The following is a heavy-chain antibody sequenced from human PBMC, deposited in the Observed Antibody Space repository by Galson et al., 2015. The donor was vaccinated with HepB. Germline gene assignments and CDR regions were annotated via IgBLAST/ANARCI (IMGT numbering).Heavy chain of an antibody. D-gene: IGHD6-19*01. J-gene: IGHJ4*02. CDR2: ISWNSGSI. CDR1: GFTFDDYA. V-gene: IGHV3-9*01. CDR3: ARGGYSSGFRGNDY. Sequence: SLRLSCAASGFTFDDYAMHWVRQAPGKGLEWVSGISWNSGSIGYADSVKGRFTISRDNAKNSLYLQINSLRAEDTAVYYCARGGYSSGFRGNDYWGQGTLVTVSS.